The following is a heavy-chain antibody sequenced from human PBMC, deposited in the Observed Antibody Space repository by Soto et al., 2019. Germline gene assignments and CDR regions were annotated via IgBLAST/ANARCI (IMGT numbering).Heavy chain of an antibody. CDR2: ISYDGSKK. D-gene: IGHD4-17*01. J-gene: IGHJ4*02. CDR3: VRAPGSATVTTSYVDY. Sequence: QVQLVESGGGVVQPGRSLGLSCAASGFTFRNYAMHWVRQAPGKGLEWVVVISYDGSKKYYADSLEGRFTISRDNSNNTLYLQMNSLTDEDTAVYYCVRAPGSATVTTSYVDYWGQGTLVTVSS. CDR1: GFTFRNYA. V-gene: IGHV3-30-3*01.